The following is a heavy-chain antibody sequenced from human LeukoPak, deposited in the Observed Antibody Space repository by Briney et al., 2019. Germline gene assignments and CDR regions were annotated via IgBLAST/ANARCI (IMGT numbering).Heavy chain of an antibody. CDR2: IYTSGST. CDR1: GGSISSYY. D-gene: IGHD2-2*01. J-gene: IGHJ6*03. Sequence: KTSETLSLTCTVSGGSISSYYWSWIRQPAGKGLEWIGRIYTSGSTNYNPSLKSRVTMSVDTSKNQFSLKLSSVTAADTAVYYCAAMRMQSYYYYYYMDVWGKGTTVTISS. V-gene: IGHV4-4*07. CDR3: AAMRMQSYYYYYYMDV.